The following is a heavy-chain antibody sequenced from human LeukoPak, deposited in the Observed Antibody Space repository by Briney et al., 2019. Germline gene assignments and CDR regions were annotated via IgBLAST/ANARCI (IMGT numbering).Heavy chain of an antibody. CDR3: AGDRSGSYSGGMDV. V-gene: IGHV4-4*07. Sequence: SETLSLTCTVSGGSISSYYWSWIRQPAGKGLEWIGRIYTSGSTNYNPSLKSRATISLDTSKNQFSLKVTSLTAADTAMYYCAGDRSGSYSGGMDVWGQGTTVTVSS. CDR2: IYTSGST. CDR1: GGSISSYY. J-gene: IGHJ6*02. D-gene: IGHD1-26*01.